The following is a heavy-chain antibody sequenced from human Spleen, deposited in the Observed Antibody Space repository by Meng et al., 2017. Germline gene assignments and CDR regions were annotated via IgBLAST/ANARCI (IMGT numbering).Heavy chain of an antibody. D-gene: IGHD3-10*01. J-gene: IGHJ5*02. CDR2: IYHSGST. Sequence: QLQLQGSGPGLVKPAETLSLTCAVSGGSISSGGYSWSWIRQPPGKGLEWIGYIYHSGSTFYNPSLKSRVTMSVDRSKNQSSLKLSSVTAADTAVYYCASYVSGTYRFDPWGQGTLVTVSS. CDR3: ASYVSGTYRFDP. V-gene: IGHV4-30-2*01. CDR1: GGSISSGGYS.